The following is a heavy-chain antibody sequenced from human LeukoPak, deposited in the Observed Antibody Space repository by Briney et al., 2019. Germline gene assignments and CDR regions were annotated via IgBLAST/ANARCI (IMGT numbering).Heavy chain of an antibody. CDR1: GFAFSTYS. V-gene: IGHV3-48*01. J-gene: IGHJ4*02. D-gene: IGHD2-2*01. CDR2: ISPGSSTI. Sequence: GGSLRLSCAASGFAFSTYSMIWVRQAPGKGLEWVSYISPGSSTIYYADFAKGRFTISRDDGEKSLYLQMNPLRAEDTAVYYCASRGVVVPAAMPDWGQGTLVTVSS. CDR3: ASRGVVVPAAMPD.